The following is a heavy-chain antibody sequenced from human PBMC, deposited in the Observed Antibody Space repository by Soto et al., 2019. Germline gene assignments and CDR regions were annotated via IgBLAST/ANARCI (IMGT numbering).Heavy chain of an antibody. CDR1: GYSFTSYW. J-gene: IGHJ6*02. CDR3: ARQEQLEQGYYYGMDV. CDR2: IDPSDSYT. Sequence: PGESLKISCKGSGYSFTSYWISWVRQMPGKGLEWMGRIDPSDSYTNYSPSFQGHVTISADKSISTAYLQWSSLKASDTAMYYCARQEQLEQGYYYGMDVWGQGTTVTVSS. D-gene: IGHD6-6*01. V-gene: IGHV5-10-1*01.